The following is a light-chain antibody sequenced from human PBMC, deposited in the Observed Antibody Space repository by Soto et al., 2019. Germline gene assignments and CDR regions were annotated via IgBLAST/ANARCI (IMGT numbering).Light chain of an antibody. V-gene: IGLV2-14*01. Sequence: SVLTQPSSVCGSLGQSITISCTGTSSDVGSYNYVSWYQQHPGKAPKLMIYDVGNRPSGVSNRFSGSKSGNTASLTISGLQSEDEADYYCSSYTSTSTLVFGTGTKVTVL. CDR1: SSDVGSYNY. CDR2: DVG. J-gene: IGLJ1*01. CDR3: SSYTSTSTLV.